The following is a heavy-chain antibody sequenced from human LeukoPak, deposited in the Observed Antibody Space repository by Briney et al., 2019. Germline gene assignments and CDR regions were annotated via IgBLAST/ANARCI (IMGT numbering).Heavy chain of an antibody. CDR2: ISSSSSTI. D-gene: IGHD5-24*01. Sequence: GGSLRLSCAASGFTFSSYRMNWVRQAPGKGLEWVSYISSSSSTIYYADSVKGRFTISRDNAKNSLYRQMNSLRAEDTAVYYCARGANDYNGDWFDPWGQGTLVTVSS. V-gene: IGHV3-48*01. CDR3: ARGANDYNGDWFDP. J-gene: IGHJ5*02. CDR1: GFTFSSYR.